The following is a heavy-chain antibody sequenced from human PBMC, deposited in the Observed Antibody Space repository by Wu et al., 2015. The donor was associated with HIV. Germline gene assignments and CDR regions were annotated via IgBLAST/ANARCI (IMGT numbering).Heavy chain of an antibody. D-gene: IGHD3-10*01. CDR3: ARGQLLRFGESNHYYFDY. V-gene: IGHV1-8*01. CDR1: GYTFTSYD. J-gene: IGHJ4*02. CDR2: MNPNSGNT. Sequence: QVQLVQSGAEVKKPGASVKVSCKASGYTFTSYDINWVRQATGQGLEWMGWMNPNSGNTGYAQKFQGRVTMTRNTSISTAYMELSSLRSEDTAVYYCARGQLLRFGESNHYYFDYWGQGTLVTVSS.